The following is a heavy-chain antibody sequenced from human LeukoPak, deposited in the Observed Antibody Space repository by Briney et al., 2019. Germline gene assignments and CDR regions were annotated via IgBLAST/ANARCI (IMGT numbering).Heavy chain of an antibody. Sequence: ASAKVSCKASGYTFTSYYMHWVRQAPGQGLEWMGLINPTGGSTGYAQKFQGRVTMTRDMSTSTDYMELSSLRSDDTAIYYCARDNSVEDNAWWFDPWGQGTLVTVSS. CDR2: INPTGGST. CDR1: GYTFTSYY. CDR3: ARDNSVEDNAWWFDP. D-gene: IGHD4-23*01. J-gene: IGHJ5*02. V-gene: IGHV1-46*01.